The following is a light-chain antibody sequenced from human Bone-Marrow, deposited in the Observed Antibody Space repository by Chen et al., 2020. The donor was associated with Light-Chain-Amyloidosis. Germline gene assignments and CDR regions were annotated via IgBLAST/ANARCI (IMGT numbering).Light chain of an antibody. CDR2: EVS. CDR1: SSDVGSYNL. Sequence: QSALTQPASVSGSPGQSITISCTGTSSDVGSYNLVSWYQQHPGKAPKLMIYEVSKRPSGVSTRFSGSKSGNTASLTISGLQAEDEADYYCCSYAGSSTSWVFGGGTQLTVL. J-gene: IGLJ3*02. V-gene: IGLV2-23*02. CDR3: CSYAGSSTSWV.